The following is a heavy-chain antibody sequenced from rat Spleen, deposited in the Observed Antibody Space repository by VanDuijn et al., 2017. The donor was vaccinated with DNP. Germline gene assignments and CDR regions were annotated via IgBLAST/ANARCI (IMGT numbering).Heavy chain of an antibody. CDR1: GFTFSNYG. Sequence: EVQLVESGGGLVQPGRSLKLSCAASGFTFSNYGMAWVRQAPTKGLEWVASITNSGGSTYYRDSVKGRFTISRDNAKSTLYLQMDSLRSEDTATYYCTTGRWSSYIRPHAMDAWGQGTSVTVSS. V-gene: IGHV5-27*01. J-gene: IGHJ4*01. D-gene: IGHD1-2*01. CDR2: ITNSGGST. CDR3: TTGRWSSYIRPHAMDA.